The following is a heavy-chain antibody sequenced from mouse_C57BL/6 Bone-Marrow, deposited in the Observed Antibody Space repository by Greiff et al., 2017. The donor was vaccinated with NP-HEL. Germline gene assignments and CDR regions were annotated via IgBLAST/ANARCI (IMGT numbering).Heavy chain of an antibody. CDR3: ARDGYYGDY. CDR1: GFTFSSYA. J-gene: IGHJ2*01. V-gene: IGHV5-4*01. CDR2: ISDGGSYT. D-gene: IGHD2-3*01. Sequence: EVQRVESGGGLVKPGGSLKLSCAASGFTFSSYAMSWVRQTPEKRLEWVATISDGGSYTYYPDNVKGRFTISRDNAKNNLYLQMSHLKSEDTAMYYCARDGYYGDYWGQGTTLTVSS.